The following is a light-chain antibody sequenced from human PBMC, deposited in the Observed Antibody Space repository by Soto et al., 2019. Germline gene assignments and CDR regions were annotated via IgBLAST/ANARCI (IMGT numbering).Light chain of an antibody. CDR3: SSYTTISTLEV. Sequence: QSALTQPASVSGSPGQSITISCTGTSSDVGGYNYVSWYQQHPGKAPKLMIYEVSNRPSGGSNRFSGSKSGNTASLTISGLQAEDEAEYYCSSYTTISTLEVFGGGTKVTVL. J-gene: IGLJ3*02. CDR2: EVS. V-gene: IGLV2-14*01. CDR1: SSDVGGYNY.